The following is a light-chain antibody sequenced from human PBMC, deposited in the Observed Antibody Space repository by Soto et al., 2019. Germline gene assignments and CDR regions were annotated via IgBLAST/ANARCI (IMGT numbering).Light chain of an antibody. CDR2: GAS. CDR3: HQYTNWPGQ. CDR1: ESVSSH. V-gene: IGKV3-15*01. J-gene: IGKJ1*01. Sequence: IVMPQSRASPSVAPGETATVSCRASESVSSHLACYQHKPAQAPRLLIYGASTRATRIPARSSCSGYGTESTLTISSLQSEDFAVNYCHQYTNWPGQFGPGTK.